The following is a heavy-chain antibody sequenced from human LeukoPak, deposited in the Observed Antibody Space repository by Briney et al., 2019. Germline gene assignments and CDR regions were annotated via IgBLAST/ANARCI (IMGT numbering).Heavy chain of an antibody. D-gene: IGHD1-26*01. Sequence: SETLSLTCTVSGGSVNSGTYYWSWVRQPPGKGLEWIGEIYHSGSTNYNPSLKSRVTISVDKSKNQFSLKLSSVTAADTAVYYCARQSFAPFQVGPETPIESWGQGTLVTVSS. J-gene: IGHJ4*02. CDR1: GGSVNSGTYY. CDR2: IYHSGST. CDR3: ARQSFAPFQVGPETPIES. V-gene: IGHV4-39*01.